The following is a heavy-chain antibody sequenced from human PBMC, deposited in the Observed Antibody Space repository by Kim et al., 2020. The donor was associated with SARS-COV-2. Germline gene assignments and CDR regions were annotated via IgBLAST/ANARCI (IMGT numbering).Heavy chain of an antibody. J-gene: IGHJ4*03. V-gene: IGHV3-23*01. CDR3: ARKFDFFGSGTYYSFFD. CDR2: ISGRGDSI. D-gene: IGHD3-10*01. CDR1: GFSFSLHG. Sequence: GGSLRLSCTASGFSFSLHGMSWVRQAPGKGLEWVAAISGRGDSIYYADSVKGRFTISRENARDTLSLEMQSLRSEDTAVYYCARKFDFFGSGTYYSFFD.